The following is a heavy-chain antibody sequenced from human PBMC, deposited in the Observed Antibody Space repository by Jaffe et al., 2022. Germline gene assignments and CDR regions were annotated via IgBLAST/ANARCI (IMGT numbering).Heavy chain of an antibody. V-gene: IGHV4-30-2*01. J-gene: IGHJ4*02. Sequence: QLQLQESGSGLVTPSQTLSLTCAVSGDSINSNDYWWSWVRQPPGKGLEWIGYIYHDGSTYYNPALMSRVTISLDRSNNLFSLKLSSVTAADTAVYYCARSSAGSGPYFRAVDYFFEHWGQGTLVTVSS. CDR2: IYHDGST. CDR1: GDSINSNDYW. D-gene: IGHD3-10*01. CDR3: ARSSAGSGPYFRAVDYFFEH.